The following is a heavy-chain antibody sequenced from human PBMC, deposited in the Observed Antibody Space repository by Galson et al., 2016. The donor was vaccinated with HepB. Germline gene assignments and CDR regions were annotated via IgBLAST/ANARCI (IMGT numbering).Heavy chain of an antibody. CDR3: ARDPLYCSGGSCIPYSFDY. D-gene: IGHD2-15*01. Sequence: SLRLSCAATGFTFSDYALNWVRQAPGKGLEWVSTISGRGGGTYYADSVKGRFTISRDNSKNTLLLQMNSLRPEDTAVYFCARDPLYCSGGSCIPYSFDYWGQGTPVTVSS. CDR1: GFTFSDYA. V-gene: IGHV3-23*01. J-gene: IGHJ4*02. CDR2: ISGRGGGT.